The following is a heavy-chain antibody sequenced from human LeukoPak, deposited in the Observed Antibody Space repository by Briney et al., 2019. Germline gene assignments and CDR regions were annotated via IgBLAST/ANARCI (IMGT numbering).Heavy chain of an antibody. CDR2: IYYSGST. J-gene: IGHJ5*02. CDR1: GGSISSYY. V-gene: IGHV4-59*01. D-gene: IGHD2-2*01. CDR3: ARDRGGYQLPLGSSGDWFDP. Sequence: SSETLTLTCTVSGGSISSYYWSWIRQPPGKGLEWIGYIYYSGSTNYNPSLKSRVTISVDTSKNQFSLKLSSVTAADTAVYYCARDRGGYQLPLGSSGDWFDPWGQGTLVTVSS.